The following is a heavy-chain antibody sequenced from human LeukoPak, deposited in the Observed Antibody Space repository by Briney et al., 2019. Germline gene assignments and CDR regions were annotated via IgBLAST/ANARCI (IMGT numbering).Heavy chain of an antibody. CDR3: AKDKTRGPGDY. V-gene: IGHV3-43*02. CDR1: GFTFDDYA. D-gene: IGHD1-14*01. J-gene: IGHJ4*02. Sequence: PGGSLRLSRAASGFTFDDYAMHWVRQTPGKGLECVSLISEDGGDTWYADSVKGRFTISRDNSKNSLYLQMNSLRAEDTAFYYCAKDKTRGPGDYWGQGTLVTVSS. CDR2: ISEDGGDT.